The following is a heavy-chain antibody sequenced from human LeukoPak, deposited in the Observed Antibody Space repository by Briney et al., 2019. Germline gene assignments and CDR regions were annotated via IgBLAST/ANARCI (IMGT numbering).Heavy chain of an antibody. CDR1: GYTFTGYY. D-gene: IGHD4-17*01. V-gene: IGHV1-69*05. CDR2: IIPIFGTA. J-gene: IGHJ4*02. CDR3: ARDHDYGDYDVFVY. Sequence: SVKVSCKASGYTFTGYYMHWVRQAPGQGLEWMGRIIPIFGTANYAQKFQGRVTITTDESTSTAYMELSSLRSEDTAVYYCARDHDYGDYDVFVYWGQGTLVTVSS.